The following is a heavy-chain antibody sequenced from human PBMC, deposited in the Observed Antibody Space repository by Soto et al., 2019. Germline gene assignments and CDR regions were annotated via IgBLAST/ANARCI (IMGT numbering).Heavy chain of an antibody. Sequence: TLSLTYTVSGASISYGGFSWSWIRQSPGKGLEWIGYIPHLENTYFHPSFKSRLTMSIDRSRNQFSLNLSSVTAADRAVYYCVRGGGYDPFDYWGQGVLVTVSS. J-gene: IGHJ4*02. CDR2: IPHLENT. CDR1: GASISYGGFS. D-gene: IGHD5-12*01. CDR3: VRGGGYDPFDY. V-gene: IGHV4-30-2*06.